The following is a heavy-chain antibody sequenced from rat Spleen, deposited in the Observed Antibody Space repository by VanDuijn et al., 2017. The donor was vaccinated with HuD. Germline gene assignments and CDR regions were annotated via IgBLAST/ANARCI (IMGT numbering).Heavy chain of an antibody. CDR3: ATGGIYNNYGFAY. Sequence: EVQLVESGGGLVQPGRSMKLSCAASGFIFTNYDMAWVRQAPTKGLEWVATIFHDGSPTFYRDSVKGRVTISRDNAQSTLYLQMDSLKSEDTATYYCATGGIYNNYGFAYWGQGTLVTVSS. D-gene: IGHD1-10*01. CDR2: IFHDGSPT. J-gene: IGHJ3*01. V-gene: IGHV5S10*01. CDR1: GFIFTNYD.